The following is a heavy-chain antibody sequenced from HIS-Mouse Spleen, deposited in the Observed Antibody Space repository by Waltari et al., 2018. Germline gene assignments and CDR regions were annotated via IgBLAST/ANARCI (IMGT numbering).Heavy chain of an antibody. CDR1: GGSISSSSYY. J-gene: IGHJ2*01. V-gene: IGHV4-39*07. CDR3: AREIPYSSSWYDWYFDL. Sequence: QLQLQESGPGLVKPSETLSLTCTVSGGSISSSSYYWGWIRQPPGKGLEWIGSSYYSGRTYYNPDLKSRVTISGDTSKNQFSLKLSYVTAADTAVYYCAREIPYSSSWYDWYFDLWGRGTLVTVSS. CDR2: SYYSGRT. D-gene: IGHD6-13*01.